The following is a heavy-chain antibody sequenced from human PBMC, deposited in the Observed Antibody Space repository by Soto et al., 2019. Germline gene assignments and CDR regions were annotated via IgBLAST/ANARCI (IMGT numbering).Heavy chain of an antibody. J-gene: IGHJ4*02. D-gene: IGHD6-19*01. V-gene: IGHV4-34*01. CDR1: GGSFSGYY. Sequence: SETLFLTCAVYGGSFSGYYWSWIRQPPGKGLEWIGEINHSGSTNYNPSLKSRVTISVDTSKNQFSLKLSSVTAADTAVYYCARYAVAAPIGFDYWGQGTLVTVSS. CDR2: INHSGST. CDR3: ARYAVAAPIGFDY.